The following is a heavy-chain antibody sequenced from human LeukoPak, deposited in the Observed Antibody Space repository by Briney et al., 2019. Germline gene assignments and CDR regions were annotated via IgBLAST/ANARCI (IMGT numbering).Heavy chain of an antibody. Sequence: ASVKVSCKASGYTFTGYYMHWVRQAPGQGLEWMGWINPNSGDTIYAQNFQGRVTMTRDTSISTAYMELSRLRSDDTAFYYCAKDRSRWYEFDYWGQGTLVTVSS. D-gene: IGHD6-13*01. CDR3: AKDRSRWYEFDY. J-gene: IGHJ4*02. V-gene: IGHV1-2*02. CDR1: GYTFTGYY. CDR2: INPNSGDT.